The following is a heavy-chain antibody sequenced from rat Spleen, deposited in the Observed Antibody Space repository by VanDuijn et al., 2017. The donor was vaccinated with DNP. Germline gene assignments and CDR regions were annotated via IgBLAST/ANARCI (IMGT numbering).Heavy chain of an antibody. D-gene: IGHD4-3*01. J-gene: IGHJ4*01. CDR2: ISYDGTNT. CDR3: TSPVPSGHYVMDA. Sequence: EVQLVESGGGLVQPGRSLKLSCAASGFTFNDYNMAWVRQAPKKGLEWVATISYDGTNTYYRDSVKGRFTISRDNAESTLYLQMDSLGSEDTATYYCTSPVPSGHYVMDAWGQGTSVTVSS. CDR1: GFTFNDYN. V-gene: IGHV5-7*01.